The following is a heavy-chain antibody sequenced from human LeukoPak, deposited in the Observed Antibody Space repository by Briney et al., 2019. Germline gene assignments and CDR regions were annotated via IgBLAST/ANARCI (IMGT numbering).Heavy chain of an antibody. Sequence: GESLKISCKGSGYSFTSYWIGWVRQMPGKGLEWMGIIYPGDSDTRYSPSFQGQVTISADKSISTAYLQWSSLKASDTAMYYCARQVAAHQWGYYFDYWGQGTLVTVSS. CDR1: GYSFTSYW. D-gene: IGHD6-6*01. V-gene: IGHV5-51*01. J-gene: IGHJ4*02. CDR2: IYPGDSDT. CDR3: ARQVAAHQWGYYFDY.